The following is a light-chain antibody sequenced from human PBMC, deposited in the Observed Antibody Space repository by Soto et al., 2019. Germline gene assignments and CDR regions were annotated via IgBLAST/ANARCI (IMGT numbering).Light chain of an antibody. CDR1: QNVNKW. Sequence: DIQMTQSPSTLSASVGDRVTITCRASQNVNKWLAWFQQKPGKVPKHLIFDASTLQTGVPSRFGGGGSGTEFTLTISGLQPDDFATYYCQQYNSYSPWTFGPGTKVEI. J-gene: IGKJ1*01. CDR2: DAS. CDR3: QQYNSYSPWT. V-gene: IGKV1-5*01.